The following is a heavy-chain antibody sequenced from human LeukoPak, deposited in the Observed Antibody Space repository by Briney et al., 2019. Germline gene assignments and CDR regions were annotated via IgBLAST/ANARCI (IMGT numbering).Heavy chain of an antibody. CDR2: INHSGST. D-gene: IGHD1-7*01. J-gene: IGHJ4*02. CDR1: GGSFSGYY. Sequence: SETLSLTCAVYGGSFSGYYWSWIRQPPGKGLEWIGEINHSGSTNYNPSLESRVTISVDTSKNQFSLKLSSVTAADTAVYYCARAGNWNYAGFDYWGQGTLVTVSS. CDR3: ARAGNWNYAGFDY. V-gene: IGHV4-34*01.